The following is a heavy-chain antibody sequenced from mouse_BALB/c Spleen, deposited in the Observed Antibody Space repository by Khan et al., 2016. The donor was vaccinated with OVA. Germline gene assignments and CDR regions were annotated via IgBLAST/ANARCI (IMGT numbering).Heavy chain of an antibody. J-gene: IGHJ3*01. CDR1: GYIFTSYW. V-gene: IGHV1-76*01. D-gene: IGHD2-1*01. CDR2: IYPGTGST. CDR3: ARGSGYGNLFAY. Sequence: QVQLKESGGDLVRPGASVKLSCKTSGYIFTSYWIHWVKQRPGQGLEWIARIYPGTGSTYYNEKFKGKATLTADNSSSTAYMQLSSLKSEDSSVYLGARGSGYGNLFAYWGQGTLVTVSA.